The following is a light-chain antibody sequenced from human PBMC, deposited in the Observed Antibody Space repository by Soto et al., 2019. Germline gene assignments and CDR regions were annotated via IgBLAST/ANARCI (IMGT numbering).Light chain of an antibody. J-gene: IGKJ1*01. CDR3: MQALQTAWT. Sequence: VMTQSPLSLPVTPGEPASISCRSSESLLHSNGYNYLDWYLQKPGQSPQLLIYLGSNRASGVPDRLSGSGSGTDFTLKISRVEAEDVGVYYCMQALQTAWTFGQGTKADI. CDR1: ESLLHSNGYNY. CDR2: LGS. V-gene: IGKV2-28*01.